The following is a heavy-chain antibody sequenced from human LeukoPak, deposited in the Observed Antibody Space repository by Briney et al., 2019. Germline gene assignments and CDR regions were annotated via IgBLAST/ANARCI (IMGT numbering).Heavy chain of an antibody. CDR1: GGSISSYY. Sequence: SETLSLTCTVSGGSISSYYWSWFRQPPGKGLEWIGYIDYSGSANYNPSLKSRVTISVDTSKSQFSLRLSSVTAADTALYYCARAGGGYSYDYWGQGTLVTVSS. V-gene: IGHV4-59*01. CDR2: IDYSGSA. CDR3: ARAGGGYSYDY. D-gene: IGHD5-18*01. J-gene: IGHJ4*02.